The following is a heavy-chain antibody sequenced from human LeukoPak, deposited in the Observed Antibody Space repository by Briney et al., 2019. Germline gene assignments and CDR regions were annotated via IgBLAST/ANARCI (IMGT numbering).Heavy chain of an antibody. CDR2: ISSSGSTI. V-gene: IGHV3-11*01. CDR1: GFTVSSNY. J-gene: IGHJ6*02. Sequence: GGSLRLSCAASGFTVSSNYMSWVRQAPGKGLEWVSYISSSGSTIYYADSVKGRFTISRDNAKNSLYLQMNSLRAEDTAVYYCARVDTAMVYYYYGMDVWGQGTTVTVSS. D-gene: IGHD5-18*01. CDR3: ARVDTAMVYYYYGMDV.